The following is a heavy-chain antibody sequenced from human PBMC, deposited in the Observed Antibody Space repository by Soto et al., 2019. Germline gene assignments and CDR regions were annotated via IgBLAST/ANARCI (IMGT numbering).Heavy chain of an antibody. J-gene: IGHJ4*02. Sequence: GGSLRLSCAASGFTFYEYAMHWVRQVPGKGLEWVSGITWNSGTRGYAHSVKGRFTISGDNAKNSLYLEMTSLRAEDTAFYHCAKDGGGYAYNYELDSWGQGTLVTVSS. CDR2: ITWNSGTR. V-gene: IGHV3-9*01. D-gene: IGHD3-16*01. CDR1: GFTFYEYA. CDR3: AKDGGGYAYNYELDS.